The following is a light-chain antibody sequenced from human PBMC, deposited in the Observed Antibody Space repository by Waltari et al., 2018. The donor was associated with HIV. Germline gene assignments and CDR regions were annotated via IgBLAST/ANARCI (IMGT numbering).Light chain of an antibody. CDR2: DAS. CDR1: QDISKY. CDR3: QQYDSLPFT. J-gene: IGKJ3*01. Sequence: DIQMTQSPSSLSASVGDRVTITCQASQDISKYLSWHQQKPGKAPRLLISDASNLQTGGPSRFSGSGSGTDFTFTISSLQPEDIATYFCQQYDSLPFTFGPGTKVDIK. V-gene: IGKV1-33*01.